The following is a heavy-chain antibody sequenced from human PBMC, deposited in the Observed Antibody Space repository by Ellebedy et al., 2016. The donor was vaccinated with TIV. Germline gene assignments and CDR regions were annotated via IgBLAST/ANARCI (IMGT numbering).Heavy chain of an antibody. V-gene: IGHV1-69*13. Sequence: ASVKVSCKASGYTFTSYFMCWVRQAPGQGLEWMGGIIPIFATAKYAQKFQGRVTITADESASIAYMELSSLRSEDTAVYYCARVPEFYGSGSYYLIFDHWGQGTLVTVSS. CDR1: GYTFTSYF. D-gene: IGHD3-10*01. J-gene: IGHJ4*02. CDR3: ARVPEFYGSGSYYLIFDH. CDR2: IIPIFATA.